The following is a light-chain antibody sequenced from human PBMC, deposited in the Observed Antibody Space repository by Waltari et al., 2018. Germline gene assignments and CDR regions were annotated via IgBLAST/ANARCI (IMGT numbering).Light chain of an antibody. J-gene: IGKJ1*01. V-gene: IGKV2-28*01. CDR2: LAS. CDR3: MQALQTPPWT. Sequence: IVLTQSPLSLPVTPGESASISCRSTQSLMYSNGYNYLNWFLQKPRQSPQLLIYLASNRASGVPDRFSGSGSGTDFTLKITRVEAEDVGVYYCMQALQTPPWTFGQGTRVEI. CDR1: QSLMYSNGYNY.